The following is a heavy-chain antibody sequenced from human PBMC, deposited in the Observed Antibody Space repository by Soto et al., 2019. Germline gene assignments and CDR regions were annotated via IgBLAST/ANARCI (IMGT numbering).Heavy chain of an antibody. V-gene: IGHV3-21*01. J-gene: IGHJ6*02. D-gene: IGHD1-26*01. Sequence: EVQLVESGGGLVKPGGSLRLSCAASGFTFSSHSMNWVRQAPGKGLEWVSTISFRSTYMYYADSVKGLFTISRDNAKKSLFLQMNSLGAEDTAVYYCARMPGGSGDLSSPSYFGMDVWGRGTTVTVSS. CDR1: GFTFSSHS. CDR3: ARMPGGSGDLSSPSYFGMDV. CDR2: ISFRSTYM.